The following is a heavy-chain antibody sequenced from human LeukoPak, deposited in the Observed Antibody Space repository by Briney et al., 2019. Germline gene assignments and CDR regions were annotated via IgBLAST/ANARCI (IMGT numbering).Heavy chain of an antibody. J-gene: IGHJ3*02. CDR2: IYYSGSI. Sequence: SETLSLTCTVSGGSISSSSYYWGWIRQPPGKGLEWIGSIYYSGSIYYNPSLKSRVTISVDTSKNQFSLKLSSVTAADTAVYYCASKGPYYDILTGGPGDAFDIWGQGTMVTVSS. V-gene: IGHV4-39*07. CDR3: ASKGPYYDILTGGPGDAFDI. CDR1: GGSISSSSYY. D-gene: IGHD3-9*01.